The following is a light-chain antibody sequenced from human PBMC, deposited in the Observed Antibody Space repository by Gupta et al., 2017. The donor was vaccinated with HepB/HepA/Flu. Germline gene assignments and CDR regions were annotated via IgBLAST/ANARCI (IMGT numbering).Light chain of an antibody. CDR3: CSYAGSYTLWV. J-gene: IGLJ3*02. V-gene: IGLV2-11*01. Sequence: QSALTQPRSVSGSPGQSVPISCPGTSSDVGGDNYVSGYQQHPGKAPKRRMYDVSKRPSGVSDRFTGTKSGNTASLTISGLQAEDEADYYCCSYAGSYTLWVFGGGTKLTVL. CDR2: DVS. CDR1: SSDVGGDNY.